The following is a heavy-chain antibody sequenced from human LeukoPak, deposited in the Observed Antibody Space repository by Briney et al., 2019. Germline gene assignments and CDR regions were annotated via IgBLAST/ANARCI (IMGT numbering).Heavy chain of an antibody. CDR3: ARVSAPFGVLSLTWFDP. V-gene: IGHV1-46*01. CDR1: EYTFTSYY. Sequence: ASVKVSCKASEYTFTSYYMHWVRQAPGQGLEWMGIINPSGGSTSYAQKFQGRVTMTRDTSTSTVYMELSSLRSEDTAVYYCARVSAPFGVLSLTWFDPWGQGTLVTVSS. D-gene: IGHD3-3*01. J-gene: IGHJ5*02. CDR2: INPSGGST.